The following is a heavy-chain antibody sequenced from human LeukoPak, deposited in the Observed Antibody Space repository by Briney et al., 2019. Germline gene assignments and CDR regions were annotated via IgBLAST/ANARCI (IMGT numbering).Heavy chain of an antibody. CDR1: GFTFSSYS. Sequence: GGSLRLSCAASGFTFSSYSMNWVRQAPGKGLEWVSSISSSSSYIYYADSVKGRFTISRDNAKNSLYLQMNSLRAEDTAVYYCARDRWNDGSRDYWGQGTLVTVSS. CDR3: ARDRWNDGSRDY. CDR2: ISSSSSYI. D-gene: IGHD1-1*01. J-gene: IGHJ4*02. V-gene: IGHV3-21*01.